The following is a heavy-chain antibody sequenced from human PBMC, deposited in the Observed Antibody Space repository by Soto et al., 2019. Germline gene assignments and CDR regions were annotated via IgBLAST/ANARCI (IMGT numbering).Heavy chain of an antibody. CDR1: GFTVNGTY. D-gene: IGHD3-10*02. J-gene: IGHJ3*02. V-gene: IGHV3-66*01. CDR3: VRTFSYYVFDI. CDR2: LYTVGST. Sequence: EVQVVESGGGLVQPGGSLRLSCAASGFTVNGTYMSWVRQAPGKGLEWVSILYTVGSTYYADSVKGRFTISRDSSKNTLFLQMNSLSAEDTAVYYCVRTFSYYVFDIWRQGTMVTVSS.